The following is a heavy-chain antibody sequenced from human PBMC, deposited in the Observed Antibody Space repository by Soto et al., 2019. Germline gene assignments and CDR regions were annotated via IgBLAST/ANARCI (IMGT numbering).Heavy chain of an antibody. CDR1: GFTFHTYT. CDR3: ARDRKLGPGPNYYYYGMDV. V-gene: IGHV3-21*01. CDR2: ISSSSAYI. J-gene: IGHJ6*02. Sequence: GGSLGLSCAASGFTFHTYTMNWVRQAPGKGLEWVSSISSSSAYIYYADSVKGRFTISRDNAKDSLFLQMNGLRAEDTAVYYCARDRKLGPGPNYYYYGMDVWGQGTTVTVSS.